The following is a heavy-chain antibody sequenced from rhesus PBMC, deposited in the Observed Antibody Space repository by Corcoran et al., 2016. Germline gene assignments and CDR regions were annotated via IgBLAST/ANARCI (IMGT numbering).Heavy chain of an antibody. Sequence: QVQLQESGPGLVKPSETLSLTCAVSGGSISSDHWSWIRQPPGKGLEWIGRIYATTCVTSYNPPLTSLVTISTDTSKNRFSLKLNSVTAADTAVYYCARGAGDLLHRVEYWGQGVLVTVSS. CDR2: IYATTCVT. V-gene: IGHV4-147*01. J-gene: IGHJ4*01. CDR3: ARGAGDLLHRVEY. CDR1: GGSISSDH. D-gene: IGHD3-9*01.